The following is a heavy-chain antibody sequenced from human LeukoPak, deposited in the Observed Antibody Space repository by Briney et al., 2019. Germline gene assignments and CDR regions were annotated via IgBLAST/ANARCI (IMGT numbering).Heavy chain of an antibody. J-gene: IGHJ3*02. D-gene: IGHD3-9*01. Sequence: GGSLRLSCAASGFTFSSYWMSWVRQAPGKGLEWVANIKQDGSEKYYVDSVKGRFTISRDNAENSLYLQMNSLRAEDTAVYYCARSLSYDILTGYDAFDIWGQGTMVTVSS. CDR2: IKQDGSEK. CDR3: ARSLSYDILTGYDAFDI. V-gene: IGHV3-7*01. CDR1: GFTFSSYW.